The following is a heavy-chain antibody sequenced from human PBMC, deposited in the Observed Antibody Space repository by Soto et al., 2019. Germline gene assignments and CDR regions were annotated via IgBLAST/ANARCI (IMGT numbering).Heavy chain of an antibody. CDR1: GGSISSGGYS. CDR3: ARGILADFWSPYFDY. D-gene: IGHD3-3*01. CDR2: IYNSGST. J-gene: IGHJ4*01. Sequence: QLQLQESGSGLVKPSQTLSLTFAVSGGSISSGGYSWSWIRQPPGKGLEWIGYIYNSGSTYYNPSLKSRVTISGDRSNNQFSLKLSSVTAADSAVYYCARGILADFWSPYFDYWGQGTLVTVSS. V-gene: IGHV4-30-2*01.